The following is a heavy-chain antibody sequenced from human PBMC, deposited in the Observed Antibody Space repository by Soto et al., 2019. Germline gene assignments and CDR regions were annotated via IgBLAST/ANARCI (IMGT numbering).Heavy chain of an antibody. V-gene: IGHV3-7*01. Sequence: GGSLRLSCAASGFTFSSYWMSWVRQAPGKGLEWVANIKQDGSEKYYVDSVKGRFTISRDNAKNSLYLQMNSLRAEDTAVYYCARGHLYYYGSGILYWFDPWGQGTLVTVSS. CDR3: ARGHLYYYGSGILYWFDP. J-gene: IGHJ5*02. CDR1: GFTFSSYW. CDR2: IKQDGSEK. D-gene: IGHD3-10*01.